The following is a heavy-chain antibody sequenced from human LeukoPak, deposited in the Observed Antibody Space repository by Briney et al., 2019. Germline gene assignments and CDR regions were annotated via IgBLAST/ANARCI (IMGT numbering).Heavy chain of an antibody. D-gene: IGHD2-15*01. J-gene: IGHJ4*02. CDR1: GYTFTSYY. CDR2: INPSGGST. CDR3: ARVGEGYRSGGSCPFDY. Sequence: ASVKVSCKASGYTFTSYYMHWVRQAPRQGLEWMGIINPSGGSTSYAQKFQGRVTMTRDTSTSTVYMELSSLRSEDTAVYYCARVGEGYRSGGSCPFDYWGQGTLVTVSS. V-gene: IGHV1-46*01.